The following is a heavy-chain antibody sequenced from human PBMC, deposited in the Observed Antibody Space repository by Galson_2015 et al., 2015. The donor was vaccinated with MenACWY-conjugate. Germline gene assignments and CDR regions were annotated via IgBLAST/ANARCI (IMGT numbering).Heavy chain of an antibody. CDR1: GYTFTGYY. V-gene: IGHV1-2*04. D-gene: IGHD3-10*01. CDR3: ARSGLLWFGELFGGDAFDI. J-gene: IGHJ3*02. Sequence: SVKVSCKASGYTFTGYYMHWVRQAPGQGLEWMGWINPNSGGTNYAQKFQGWVTMTRDTSISTAYMELRSLRSDDTAVYYCARSGLLWFGELFGGDAFDIWGQGTMVTVSS. CDR2: INPNSGGT.